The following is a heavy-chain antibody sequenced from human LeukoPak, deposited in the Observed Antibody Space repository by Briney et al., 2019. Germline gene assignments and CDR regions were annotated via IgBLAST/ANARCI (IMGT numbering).Heavy chain of an antibody. CDR2: IGSTSI. CDR3: ARDGPPAGAGDFDY. J-gene: IGHJ4*02. D-gene: IGHD2-2*01. V-gene: IGHV3-48*01. CDR1: AFRTSTYS. Sequence: PGRSLRLSCAASAFRTSTYSMGSVRQAPGKGLEWVSYIGSTSIYADPVKGRFTISRDNAKNSLYLQMNSLRAEDTAVYYCARDGPPAGAGDFDYWGQGTPVTVSS.